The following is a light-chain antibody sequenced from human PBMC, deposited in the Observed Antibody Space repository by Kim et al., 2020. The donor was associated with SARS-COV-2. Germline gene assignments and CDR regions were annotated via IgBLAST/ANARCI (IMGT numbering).Light chain of an antibody. CDR3: QQYKSYPHT. V-gene: IGKV1-5*01. Sequence: DIQMTQSPYTLSASVGDRVTITCRASQSIGSWLTWYQRKPGKAPKLLIYMASSLESGVPSRFSGSGSGTEFTLTISSLQPDDFATYYCQQYKSYPHTFGGGTKVEI. CDR2: MAS. CDR1: QSIGSW. J-gene: IGKJ4*01.